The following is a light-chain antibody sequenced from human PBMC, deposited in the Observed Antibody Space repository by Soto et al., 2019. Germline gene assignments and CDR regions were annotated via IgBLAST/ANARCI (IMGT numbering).Light chain of an antibody. CDR3: SSYAGSNNQV. CDR2: EVN. V-gene: IGLV2-8*01. J-gene: IGLJ1*01. Sequence: QSALTQPPSASGSPGQSVTISCTGTSSDVGGYNYVSWYQQHPGRAHKLMIYEVNKRPSGVPDRFSGSKSGNTASLTVSGLQTEDEADYYCSSYAGSNNQVFGTGPKVTVL. CDR1: SSDVGGYNY.